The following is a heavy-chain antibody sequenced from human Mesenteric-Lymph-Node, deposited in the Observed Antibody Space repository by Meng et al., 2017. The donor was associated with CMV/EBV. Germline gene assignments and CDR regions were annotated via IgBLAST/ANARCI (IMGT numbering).Heavy chain of an antibody. CDR3: ARADDFSNWIDP. CDR2: IYYSGST. V-gene: IGHV4-31*02. Sequence: VSGGSFRLGGYYCSWIRQHPGKGLEWIGYIYYSGSTYYNPSLKSRVTISVDTSKNQFSLKVSSATAADTAIYYCARADDFSNWIDPWGQGTLVTVSS. CDR1: GGSFRLGGYY. J-gene: IGHJ5*02. D-gene: IGHD3-3*01.